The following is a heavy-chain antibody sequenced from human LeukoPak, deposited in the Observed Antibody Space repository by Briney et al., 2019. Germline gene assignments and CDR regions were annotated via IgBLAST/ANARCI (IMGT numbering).Heavy chain of an antibody. Sequence: PSETLSLTCAVYGGSLSGYYWSWIRQPPGKGLEWIGEINHSGSTNYNPSLKSRVTISVDTSKNQFSLKLSSVTAADTAVYYCARESGLAVAGTRLLYYFDYWGQGTLVTVSS. CDR2: INHSGST. J-gene: IGHJ4*02. CDR3: ARESGLAVAGTRLLYYFDY. CDR1: GGSLSGYY. V-gene: IGHV4-34*01. D-gene: IGHD6-19*01.